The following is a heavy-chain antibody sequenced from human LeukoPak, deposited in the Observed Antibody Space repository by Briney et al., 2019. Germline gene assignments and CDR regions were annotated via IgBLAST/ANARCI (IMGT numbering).Heavy chain of an antibody. Sequence: GGSLRLSCAASGFTFGSYSMNWVRQAPGKGLEWVSSISSSSSYIYYADSVKGRFTISRDNAKNSLYLQMNSLRAEDTAVYYCARGRGWYQGDYWGQGTLVTVSS. CDR2: ISSSSSYI. CDR3: ARGRGWYQGDY. J-gene: IGHJ4*02. V-gene: IGHV3-21*01. CDR1: GFTFGSYS. D-gene: IGHD6-19*01.